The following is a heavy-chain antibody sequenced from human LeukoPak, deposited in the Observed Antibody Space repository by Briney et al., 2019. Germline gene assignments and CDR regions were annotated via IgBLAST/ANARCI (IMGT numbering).Heavy chain of an antibody. Sequence: GGSLRLSCAASGFTFSSYAMHWVRQAPGKGLEWVAVISYDGSNKYYADSVKGRFTISRDNSKNTLYLQMNSLRAEDTAVYYCARGLIVGATFFDYWGQGTPVTVSS. D-gene: IGHD1-26*01. V-gene: IGHV3-30-3*01. CDR2: ISYDGSNK. CDR1: GFTFSSYA. CDR3: ARGLIVGATFFDY. J-gene: IGHJ4*02.